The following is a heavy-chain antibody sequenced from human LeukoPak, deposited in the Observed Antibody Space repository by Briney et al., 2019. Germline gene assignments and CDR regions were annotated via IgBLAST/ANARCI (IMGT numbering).Heavy chain of an antibody. J-gene: IGHJ6*03. D-gene: IGHD1-26*01. CDR2: ITSNGAYT. V-gene: IGHV3-64*02. CDR1: GFIFNDYT. CDR3: ARVKMGATVSDYYYYYMDV. Sequence: GGSLRLSCAASGFIFNDYTIHWVRQAPGKRLQSVSAITSNGAYTHYADSVQGRFTISRDNSRNAVFLQMGGLRIEDMAVYYCARVKMGATVSDYYYYYMDVWGKGTTVTVSS.